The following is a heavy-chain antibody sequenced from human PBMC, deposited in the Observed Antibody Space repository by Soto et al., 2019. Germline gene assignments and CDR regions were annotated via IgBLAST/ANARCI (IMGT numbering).Heavy chain of an antibody. CDR3: ARAKYYYDSSGYYYY. Sequence: SETLSLTCAVYGGSFSGYYWSWIRQPPGKGLEWIGEINHSGSTNYNPSLKSRVTISVDTSKNQFSLKLSSVTAADTAVYYCARAKYYYDSSGYYYYWGQGTLVNVSS. D-gene: IGHD3-22*01. V-gene: IGHV4-34*01. J-gene: IGHJ4*02. CDR1: GGSFSGYY. CDR2: INHSGST.